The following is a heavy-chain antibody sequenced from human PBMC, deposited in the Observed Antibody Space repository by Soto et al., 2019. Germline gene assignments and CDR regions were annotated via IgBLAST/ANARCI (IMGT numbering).Heavy chain of an antibody. CDR1: GFTFSMFA. V-gene: IGHV3-23*01. CDR3: AKERNFWSGTAGFDS. J-gene: IGHJ5*01. Sequence: PGGSLRLSCVGSGFTFSMFAISWGRQAPGKGLEWISSISGSGGSTYYADSVKGRFTVSRDNSKTTVFLQMNSLRTEDTAVYFCAKERNFWSGTAGFDSWGQGSPVTVSS. D-gene: IGHD3-3*01. CDR2: ISGSGGST.